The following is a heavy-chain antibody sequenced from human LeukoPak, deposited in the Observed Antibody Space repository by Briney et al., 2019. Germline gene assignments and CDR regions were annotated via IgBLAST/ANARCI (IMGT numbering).Heavy chain of an antibody. CDR1: GFTFSDYR. Sequence: GGSLRISCAASGFTFSDYRMNWVRQAPGKGLEWVSVIGRSDTYVYYADSVKGRFTISRDNAKNSLYLQMNGLRAEDTAVYYCARDKPSGSYAGFDYWGQGTLVTVSS. CDR3: ARDKPSGSYAGFDY. D-gene: IGHD1-26*01. CDR2: IGRSDTYV. J-gene: IGHJ4*02. V-gene: IGHV3-21*01.